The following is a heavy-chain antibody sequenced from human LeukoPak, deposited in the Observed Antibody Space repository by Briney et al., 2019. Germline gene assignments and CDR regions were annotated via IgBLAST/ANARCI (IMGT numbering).Heavy chain of an antibody. V-gene: IGHV1-2*02. CDR1: GYTFTGYY. CDR3: AREGLGELANEYYFDY. D-gene: IGHD3-16*01. J-gene: IGHJ4*02. CDR2: INPNSGGT. Sequence: GASVKVSCKASGYTFTGYYMHWVRQAPGQGLEWMGWINPNSGGTNYAQKFQGRVTMTRDTSISTAYMGLSRLRSDDTAVYYCAREGLGELANEYYFDYWGQGTLVTVSS.